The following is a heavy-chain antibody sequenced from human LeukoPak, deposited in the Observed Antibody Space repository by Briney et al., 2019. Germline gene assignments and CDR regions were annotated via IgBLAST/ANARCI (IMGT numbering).Heavy chain of an antibody. V-gene: IGHV3-21*01. CDR3: ARDLGSSGWYEAEYFQH. CDR2: ISSSSSYI. Sequence: GGSLRLSCAASGFTFSSYSMNWVRQAPGKGLEWVSSISSSSSYIYYADSVKGRFTISRDNAKNSLYLQMNSLRAEDTAVYYCARDLGSSGWYEAEYFQHWGQGTLVTVSS. CDR1: GFTFSSYS. D-gene: IGHD6-19*01. J-gene: IGHJ1*01.